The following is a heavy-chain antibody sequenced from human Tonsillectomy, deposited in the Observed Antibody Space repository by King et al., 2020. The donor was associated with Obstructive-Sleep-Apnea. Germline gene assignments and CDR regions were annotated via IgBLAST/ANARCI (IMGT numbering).Heavy chain of an antibody. V-gene: IGHV3-30*18. CDR2: ISYDGIGK. CDR1: GFIFSSFG. D-gene: IGHD6-19*01. J-gene: IGHJ6*02. CDR3: AKEVAVAGTEYYSYGLDV. Sequence: VQLVESGGGVVQPGRSLRLSCATSGFIFSSFGMHWVRQAPGKGLEWVATISYDGIGKDYADSVKGRFTISRDNSKNTLYLQMSSLRAEDTVLYYCAKEVAVAGTEYYSYGLDVWGQGTTVTVSS.